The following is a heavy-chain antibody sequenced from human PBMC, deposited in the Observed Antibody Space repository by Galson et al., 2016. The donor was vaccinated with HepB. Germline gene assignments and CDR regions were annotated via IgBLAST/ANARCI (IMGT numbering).Heavy chain of an antibody. D-gene: IGHD3-9*01. Sequence: SVKVSCKASGDSFNGYSISWVRQAPGHGLEWMGGIIPIFGTPDYAQKLQGRVIITADVSTSTSYMELSSLRFEDTAVYYCATLSYDVVTGYQYFFDHWGKGTLVTVSS. CDR3: ATLSYDVVTGYQYFFDH. J-gene: IGHJ4*02. V-gene: IGHV1-69*13. CDR1: GDSFNGYS. CDR2: IIPIFGTP.